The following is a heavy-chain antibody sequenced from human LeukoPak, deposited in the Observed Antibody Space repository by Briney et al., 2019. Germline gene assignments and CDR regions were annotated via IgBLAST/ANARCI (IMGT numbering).Heavy chain of an antibody. Sequence: LETLSLTCTVSGGSISSSPYYWAWIRQPPGRGLEWIGSIYYRGNTYHNPSLKSRVTISVDPSKNQFSLSVISVTAADTAVYFCARPTTGPATQGYDSWGQGILVTVA. CDR1: GGSISSSPYY. CDR2: IYYRGNT. CDR3: ARPTTGPATQGYDS. J-gene: IGHJ4*02. V-gene: IGHV4-39*01. D-gene: IGHD1-14*01.